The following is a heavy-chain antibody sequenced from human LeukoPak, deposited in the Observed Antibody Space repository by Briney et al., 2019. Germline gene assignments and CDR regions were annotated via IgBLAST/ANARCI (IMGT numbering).Heavy chain of an antibody. J-gene: IGHJ4*02. V-gene: IGHV3-23*01. Sequence: GSLRLSCAASGFTFSNYAMSWVRQAPEKALEWVSAVSGNDGGSTYYADSVKGRFTISRDSSKNTVYLQLNSLRAEDTAVYYCASSACDYWGQGTLVTVSS. CDR2: VSGNDGGST. CDR3: ASSACDY. CDR1: GFTFSNYA.